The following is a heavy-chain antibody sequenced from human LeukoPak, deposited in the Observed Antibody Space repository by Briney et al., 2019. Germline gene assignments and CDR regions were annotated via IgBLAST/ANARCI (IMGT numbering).Heavy chain of an antibody. V-gene: IGHV3-23*01. CDR1: GFTFSSYA. J-gene: IGHJ4*02. CDR2: ISGSGGST. CDR3: AKKGSSWYYFDY. Sequence: PGGSLRLSCAASGFTFSSYAMSWVRQAPGKGPEWVSAISGSGGSTYYADSVKGRFTISRDNSKNTLYLQMNSLRAEDTAVYYCAKKGSSWYYFDYWGQGTLVTVSS. D-gene: IGHD6-13*01.